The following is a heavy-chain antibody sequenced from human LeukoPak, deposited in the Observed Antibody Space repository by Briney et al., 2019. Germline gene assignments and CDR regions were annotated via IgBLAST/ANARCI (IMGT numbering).Heavy chain of an antibody. J-gene: IGHJ6*04. Sequence: PGGSLRLSCVGSGFNFMQYGMMWVRQAPGKGLEWVSTIHPSGINTHHADSVKGRFTISRDNAKNSLYLQMNGLRAEDTAVYYCARDRGARRGAPEIMDVWGKGTTVTVSS. CDR2: IHPSGINT. CDR3: ARDRGARRGAPEIMDV. D-gene: IGHD1-14*01. V-gene: IGHV3-21*01. CDR1: GFNFMQYG.